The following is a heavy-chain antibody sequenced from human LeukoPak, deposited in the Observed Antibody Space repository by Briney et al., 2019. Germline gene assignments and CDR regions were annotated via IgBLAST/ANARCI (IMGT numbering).Heavy chain of an antibody. CDR2: IYSGGST. J-gene: IGHJ4*02. V-gene: IGHV3-53*01. CDR1: GFTFSSNY. D-gene: IGHD2-21*02. CDR3: ARVLLPTYYFDY. Sequence: GGSLRLSCAASGFTFSSNYMSWVRQAPGKGLEWVSVIYSGGSTYYADSVKGRFTISRDNSKNTLYLQMNSLRAEDTAVYYCARVLLPTYYFDYWGQGTLVTVSS.